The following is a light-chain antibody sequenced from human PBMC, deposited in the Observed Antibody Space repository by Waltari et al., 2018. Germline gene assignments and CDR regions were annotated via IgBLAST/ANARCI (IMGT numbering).Light chain of an antibody. Sequence: QSALTRAASVSGSPGQSITIPCTGTSRDVGSYNLVSWYPQHPRKAPKLMIYEVPKRPSGVSNRFSGSKSGNTASLTISGLQAEDESDYYCCSYAGASTHVVFGGGTKVTVL. V-gene: IGLV2-23*02. J-gene: IGLJ2*01. CDR2: EVP. CDR1: SRDVGSYNL. CDR3: CSYAGASTHVV.